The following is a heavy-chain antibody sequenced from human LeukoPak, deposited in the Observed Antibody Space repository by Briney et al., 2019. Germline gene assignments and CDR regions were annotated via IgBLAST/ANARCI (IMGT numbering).Heavy chain of an antibody. J-gene: IGHJ4*02. CDR2: ILYDGDNK. Sequence: GGSLRLSCAASGFTVSTFDIHCVRQAPGKGLEWVALILYDGDNKYYADSVKGRFTISRDNSRTTIYLQMNSLRAEDTAVYYCTRAQREDCRMPRCYAFDSWGQGTLVTVSS. CDR3: TRAQREDCRMPRCYAFDS. V-gene: IGHV3-30*03. CDR1: GFTVSTFD. D-gene: IGHD2-2*01.